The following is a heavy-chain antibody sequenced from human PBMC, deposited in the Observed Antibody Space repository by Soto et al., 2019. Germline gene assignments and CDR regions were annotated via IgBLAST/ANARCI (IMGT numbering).Heavy chain of an antibody. CDR1: GYTFTSYA. J-gene: IGHJ5*02. V-gene: IGHV1-3*01. Sequence: QVQLVQSGGEVKKPGASVKVSCKASGYTFTSYAMHWVRQAPGQRLEWMGWINAGNGNTKYSQKFQGRVTITRDTSASTAYMELSSLRSEDTAVYYCARGYCTNGVCYGWFDPWGQGTLVTVSS. CDR3: ARGYCTNGVCYGWFDP. CDR2: INAGNGNT. D-gene: IGHD2-8*01.